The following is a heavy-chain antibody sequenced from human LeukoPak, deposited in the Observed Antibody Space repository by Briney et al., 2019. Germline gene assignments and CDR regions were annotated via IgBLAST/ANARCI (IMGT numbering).Heavy chain of an antibody. J-gene: IGHJ4*02. D-gene: IGHD3-22*01. CDR1: GFTFSRFA. Sequence: GGSLRLSCSASGFTFSRFAMTWVRQLPGKGLDSVSSISGNGQQTYYADSVKGRFSVSRDNSKNILYLQMDSLRADDSALYYCAKDANYYDSSGYLIPFDYWGQGTLVSVSS. V-gene: IGHV3-23*01. CDR3: AKDANYYDSSGYLIPFDY. CDR2: ISGNGQQT.